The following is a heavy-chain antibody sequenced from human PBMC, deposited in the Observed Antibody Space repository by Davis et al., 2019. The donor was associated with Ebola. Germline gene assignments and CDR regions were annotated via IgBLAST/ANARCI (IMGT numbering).Heavy chain of an antibody. V-gene: IGHV3-30-3*01. Sequence: GGSLRLSCPASGFTFSSYAMHWVRQAPGKGLEWVAVISYDGSNKYSADSVKGRFTISRDNSKNTLYLQMNSLRAEDTAVYYCARVMYSGYSYGGYYYYGMDVWGQGTTVTVSS. D-gene: IGHD5-18*01. CDR1: GFTFSSYA. CDR2: ISYDGSNK. J-gene: IGHJ6*02. CDR3: ARVMYSGYSYGGYYYYGMDV.